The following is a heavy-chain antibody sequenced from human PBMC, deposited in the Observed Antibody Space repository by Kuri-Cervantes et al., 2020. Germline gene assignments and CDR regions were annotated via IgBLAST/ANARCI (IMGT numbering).Heavy chain of an antibody. CDR1: GYIFTGYY. D-gene: IGHD6-13*01. CDR3: ARVSGREQQPDLSFDY. Sequence: ASVKVSCKASGYIFTGYYVQWVRQAPGQGLEWVAWIDPNSGATLYSQKFQGRVTLTRDTSITTAYMEVSRLTSDDTAVYYCARVSGREQQPDLSFDYWGQGTLVTVSS. V-gene: IGHV1-2*02. J-gene: IGHJ4*02. CDR2: IDPNSGAT.